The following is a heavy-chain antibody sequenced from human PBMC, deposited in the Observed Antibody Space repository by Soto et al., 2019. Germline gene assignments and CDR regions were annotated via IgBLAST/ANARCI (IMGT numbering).Heavy chain of an antibody. J-gene: IGHJ4*02. D-gene: IGHD2-21*02. V-gene: IGHV4-31*03. CDR3: ARGLIVMLAGIEELINSHFDS. CDR2: IYYSGTT. CDR1: DASINSGGYY. Sequence: SETLSLTCTVSDASINSGGYYWSWIRQHPGKGLEWIGFIYYSGTTHYNPSLKSRVTTSVDTSKNQFSLRLSSVTAADTAVYYGARGLIVMLAGIEELINSHFDSWGQGTLVTVSS.